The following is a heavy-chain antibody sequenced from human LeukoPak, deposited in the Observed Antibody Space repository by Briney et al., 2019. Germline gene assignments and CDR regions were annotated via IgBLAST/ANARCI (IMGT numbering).Heavy chain of an antibody. V-gene: IGHV4-39*07. CDR3: ARDRFDPITMVRGVLDY. CDR1: GGSISSSSYY. D-gene: IGHD3-10*01. J-gene: IGHJ4*02. CDR2: IYYSGST. Sequence: SETLSLTCTVSGGSISSSSYYWGWIRQPPGKGLEWFGSIYYSGSTYYNPSLKSRVTISVDTSKNQFSLKLSSVTAADTAVYYCARDRFDPITMVRGVLDYWGQGTLVTVSS.